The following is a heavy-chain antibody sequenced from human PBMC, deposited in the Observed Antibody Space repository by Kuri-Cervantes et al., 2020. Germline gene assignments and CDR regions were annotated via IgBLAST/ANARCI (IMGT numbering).Heavy chain of an antibody. Sequence: SVKVSCKASGYTFTSYGISWVRQAPGQGLEWMGGIIPIFGTANYAQKFQGRVTITADESMSTAYMELSSLRSEDTAVYYCASHHIVVVTAISWAESDAFDIWGQGTMVTVSS. CDR3: ASHHIVVVTAISWAESDAFDI. J-gene: IGHJ3*02. CDR1: GYTFTSYG. D-gene: IGHD2-21*02. CDR2: IIPIFGTA. V-gene: IGHV1-69*13.